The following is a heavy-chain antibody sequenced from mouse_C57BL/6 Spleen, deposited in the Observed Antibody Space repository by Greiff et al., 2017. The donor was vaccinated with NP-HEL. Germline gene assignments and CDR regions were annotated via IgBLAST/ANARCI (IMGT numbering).Heavy chain of an antibody. CDR3: ASGYDPAWFAY. V-gene: IGHV5-16*01. CDR2: INYDGSST. Sequence: EVKLMESEGGLVQPGSSMKLSCTASGFTFSDYYMAWVRQVPEKGLEWVANINYDGSSTYYLDSLKSRFIISRDNAKNILYLQMSSLKSEDTATYYCASGYDPAWFAYWGQGTLVTVSA. J-gene: IGHJ3*01. D-gene: IGHD1-2*01. CDR1: GFTFSDYY.